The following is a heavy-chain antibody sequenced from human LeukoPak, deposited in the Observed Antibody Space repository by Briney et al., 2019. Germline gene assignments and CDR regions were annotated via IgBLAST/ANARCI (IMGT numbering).Heavy chain of an antibody. CDR3: ARVTGVSGYMDV. CDR1: GDSISSGDYY. J-gene: IGHJ6*03. D-gene: IGHD3-10*01. Sequence: SETLSLICTVSGDSISSGDYYGSWSRQPAGRVLEWIGRNPSSGSTNYNPSLKSQVTISVDTSNNQFSLKLSSVTAADTAVYYSARVTGVSGYMDVWGKGTTVTVSS. V-gene: IGHV4-61*02. CDR2: NPSSGST.